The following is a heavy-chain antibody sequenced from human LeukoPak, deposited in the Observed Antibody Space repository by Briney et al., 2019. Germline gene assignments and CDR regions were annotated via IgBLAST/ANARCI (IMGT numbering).Heavy chain of an antibody. Sequence: GRSLRLSCAASGFTFSGSGMHWVRQASGKGLEWVGRIRNKAHSYATAYAASVKGRFIVSRDDSKNTAYLQMNSLKTEDTAVYYCVRQATDDYGDDWGQGTLVTVSS. CDR1: GFTFSGSG. CDR3: VRQATDDYGDD. CDR2: IRNKAHSYAT. J-gene: IGHJ4*02. V-gene: IGHV3-73*01.